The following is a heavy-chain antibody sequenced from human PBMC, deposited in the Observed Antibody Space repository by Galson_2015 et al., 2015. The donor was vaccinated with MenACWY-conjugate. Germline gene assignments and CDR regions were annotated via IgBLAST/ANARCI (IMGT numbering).Heavy chain of an antibody. J-gene: IGHJ4*02. CDR2: IYTSGTT. CDR3: ARGTADSGTWFHFDY. CDR1: GVSVTSTNYF. Sequence: SETLSLTCTVSGVSVTSTNYFWGWIRQTPGKGLECIGTIYTSGTTSQNPSLKNRVTILLDKSNNQFSLKVTSVTAADTAIYFCARGTADSGTWFHFDYWGQGTLVTVSS. V-gene: IGHV4-39*07. D-gene: IGHD6-13*01.